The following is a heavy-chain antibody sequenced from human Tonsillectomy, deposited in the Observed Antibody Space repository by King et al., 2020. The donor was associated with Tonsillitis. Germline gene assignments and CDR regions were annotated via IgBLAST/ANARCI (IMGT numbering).Heavy chain of an antibody. CDR2: ISYDGSNK. J-gene: IGHJ4*02. V-gene: IGHV3-30*18. CDR3: AKDRGEMATIGFDY. Sequence: QLVQSGGGVVQPGRSLRLSCAASGFTFSSYGIHWVRQAPGKGLEWVAVISYDGSNKYYADSVKGRFTISRDNSKNTLSLQMNSLRTEDTAVYYCAKDRGEMATIGFDYWGQGTLVTVSS. D-gene: IGHD5-24*01. CDR1: GFTFSSYG.